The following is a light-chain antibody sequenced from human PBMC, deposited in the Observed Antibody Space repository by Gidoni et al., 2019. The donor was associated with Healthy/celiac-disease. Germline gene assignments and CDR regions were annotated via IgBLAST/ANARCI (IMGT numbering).Light chain of an antibody. CDR3: QRRSDWPT. V-gene: IGKV3-11*01. CDR2: DAS. CDR1: QSVSSY. Sequence: EIVLTQSQATLSLSPGERATLSCVASQSVSSYLAWYQQKPGQPPSLLIYDASNRATGIPARFSGSGSGTDFTLAISSLEPEDFAVYYCQRRSDWPTFGGGTKVEIK. J-gene: IGKJ4*01.